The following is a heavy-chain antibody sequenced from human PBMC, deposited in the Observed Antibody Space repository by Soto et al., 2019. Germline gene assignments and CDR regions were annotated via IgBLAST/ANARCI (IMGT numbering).Heavy chain of an antibody. CDR3: ARHPRAFWFAP. J-gene: IGHJ5*02. CDR1: GGSISSSSYF. CDR2: IYYSGST. Sequence: SETLSLTCSVSGGSISSSSYFWGWIRQPPGKGLEWIGSIYYSGSTYYNPSLKSRVTVSVDTSKNQFSLKLSSVTAADTAVYYFARHPRAFWFAPWGQGTLVSVSP. V-gene: IGHV4-39*01.